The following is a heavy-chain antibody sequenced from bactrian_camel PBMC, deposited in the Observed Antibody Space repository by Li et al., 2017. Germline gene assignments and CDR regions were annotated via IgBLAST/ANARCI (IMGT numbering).Heavy chain of an antibody. CDR1: GFTFSSYW. D-gene: IGHD7*01. J-gene: IGHJ4*01. CDR2: INAGGGTT. CDR3: VRDLSVARGTSNY. V-gene: IGHV3S1*01. Sequence: HVQLVESGGGLVQPGGSLRLSCAASGFTFSSYWMYWVRQAPGKGLEWVSSINAGGGTTYYADSVKGRFTISRDNAKNTVYLQMNSLKPEDTAVHYCVRDLSVARGTSNYWGQGTQVTVS.